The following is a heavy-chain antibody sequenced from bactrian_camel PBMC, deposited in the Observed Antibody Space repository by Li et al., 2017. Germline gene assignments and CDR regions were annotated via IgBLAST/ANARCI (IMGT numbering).Heavy chain of an antibody. CDR3: AKDVEDGWWLYAYNY. V-gene: IGHV3S61*01. J-gene: IGHJ4*01. D-gene: IGHD7*01. CDR2: IYRGGLST. CDR1: GFTFDDSA. Sequence: QVQLVESGGGLVQPGGSLRLSCAASGFTFDDSAMGWIRQAPGKGREGVTSIYRGGLSTYYVDSAKGRFTISRDNANNRVYLQMTSLKTEDTAMYYCAKDVEDGWWLYAYNYWGQGTQVTVS.